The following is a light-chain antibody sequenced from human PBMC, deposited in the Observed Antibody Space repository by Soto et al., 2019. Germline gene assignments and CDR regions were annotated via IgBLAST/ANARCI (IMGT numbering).Light chain of an antibody. J-gene: IGKJ4*01. CDR3: QQCSNWPPT. V-gene: IGKV3-11*01. CDR2: DAS. Sequence: EIVLTQSPATLSLSPGERATRSCRASQSVSAYLAWYQQKPDQAPRLLIYDASNRATGIPAKFSGSGSGTDFTVTISSLEPEDFAVYSCQQCSNWPPTFGGGTKVDIK. CDR1: QSVSAY.